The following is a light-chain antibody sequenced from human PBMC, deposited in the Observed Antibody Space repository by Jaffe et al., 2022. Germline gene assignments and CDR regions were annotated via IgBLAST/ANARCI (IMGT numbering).Light chain of an antibody. CDR3: HQYDTYPIT. V-gene: IGKV1-16*02. CDR1: QGIYNL. Sequence: DVQMIQSPSSLSASVGARVTITCRTSQGIYNLLAWFQQKPGKAPKSLIYGASTLETGVPSKFSGSGSGTEFSLTISSLQPEDSATYYCHQYDTYPITFGQGTRLEIK. CDR2: GAS. J-gene: IGKJ5*01.